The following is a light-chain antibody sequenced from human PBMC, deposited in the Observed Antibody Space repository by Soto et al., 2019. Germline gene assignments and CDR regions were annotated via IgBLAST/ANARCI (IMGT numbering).Light chain of an antibody. J-gene: IGKJ4*01. V-gene: IGKV3-15*01. CDR3: QQYHGLPLT. CDR2: GAS. CDR1: QSVSSD. Sequence: EIVMTQSPATLSVSPGERATLSCRASQSVSSDLAWYHQKPGQAPRLLIYGASTRATGIPARFSGSGSGTEFTLTINSLQSEDIATYYCQQYHGLPLTFGEGT.